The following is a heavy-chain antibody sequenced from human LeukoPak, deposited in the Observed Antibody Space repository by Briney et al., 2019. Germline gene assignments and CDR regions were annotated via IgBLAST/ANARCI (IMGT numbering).Heavy chain of an antibody. Sequence: GGPLRLSCAASGFTFSSHAMSWVRQAPGKGLEWVSAISGSGGSIYYVDSVKGRFTISRDNSKNTLYLQMNSLRAEDTAVYYCARAPPDYSNYFDYWGQGTLVTVSS. CDR1: GFTFSSHA. J-gene: IGHJ4*02. D-gene: IGHD4-11*01. V-gene: IGHV3-23*01. CDR2: ISGSGGSI. CDR3: ARAPPDYSNYFDY.